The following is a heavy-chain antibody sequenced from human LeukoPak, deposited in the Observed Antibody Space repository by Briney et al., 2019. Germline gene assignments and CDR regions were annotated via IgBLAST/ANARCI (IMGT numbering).Heavy chain of an antibody. Sequence: AGGSLRLSCAASGFTFISYAMHWVRQAPGKGLEWVAVISYDGSNKYYADSVKGRFTISRDNSKNTLYLQMNSLRAEDTAVYYCARDLYDFWSGYYDPPYYYYYYMDVWGKGTTVTVSS. CDR1: GFTFISYA. D-gene: IGHD3-3*01. V-gene: IGHV3-30*04. CDR2: ISYDGSNK. CDR3: ARDLYDFWSGYYDPPYYYYYYMDV. J-gene: IGHJ6*03.